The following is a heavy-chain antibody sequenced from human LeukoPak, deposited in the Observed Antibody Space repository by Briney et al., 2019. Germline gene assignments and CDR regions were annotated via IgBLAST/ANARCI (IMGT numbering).Heavy chain of an antibody. D-gene: IGHD6-25*01. CDR2: INPNSGDT. CDR3: ARQRGGDAFDF. J-gene: IGHJ3*01. V-gene: IGHV1-2*02. CDR1: GYTFTSYY. Sequence: ASVKVSCKASGYTFTSYYMHWVRQAPGQGLEWMGWINPNSGDTNFAQKFQGRVTMTRDTSISTAYMQLSSLRSDDTAMFYCARQRGGDAFDFWGQGTMVTVFS.